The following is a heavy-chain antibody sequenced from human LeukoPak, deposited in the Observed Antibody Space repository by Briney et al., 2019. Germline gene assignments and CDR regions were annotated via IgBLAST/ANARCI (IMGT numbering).Heavy chain of an antibody. D-gene: IGHD2/OR15-2a*01. CDR1: VFTFTNYA. Sequence: GGSLRLSCAASVFTFTNYAMSWVRQVPGKGLEWVSGITSGGSAFYADSVKGRFTTSRDNSKNTLYLQMNSLRAEDTALYYCAKDPFKSYYYYYMDVWGKGTTVTVSS. J-gene: IGHJ6*03. CDR3: AKDPFKSYYYYYMDV. V-gene: IGHV3-23*01. CDR2: ITSGGSA.